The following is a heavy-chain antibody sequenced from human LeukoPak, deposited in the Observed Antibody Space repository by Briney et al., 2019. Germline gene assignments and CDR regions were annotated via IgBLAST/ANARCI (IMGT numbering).Heavy chain of an antibody. Sequence: SVKVSCKGSGGTFSSYAISWVRQAPEQGLEWMGGIIPIFGTANYAQKFQGRVTITTDESTSTAYMELSSLRSEDTAVYYCARVRLTKYYYDSSGYVYWGQGTLVTVSS. CDR2: IIPIFGTA. D-gene: IGHD3-22*01. CDR1: GGTFSSYA. V-gene: IGHV1-69*05. J-gene: IGHJ4*02. CDR3: ARVRLTKYYYDSSGYVY.